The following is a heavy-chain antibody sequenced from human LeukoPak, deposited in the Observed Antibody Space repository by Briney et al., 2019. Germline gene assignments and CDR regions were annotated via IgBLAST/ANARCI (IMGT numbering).Heavy chain of an antibody. CDR3: ARLTLIAVAGRMLDY. Sequence: GGSLRLSCAASGFTFSSYSMNWVRQAPGKGLEWVSSISSSSSYIYYADSVKGRFTISRDNAKNSLYLQMNGLRAEDTAVYYCARLTLIAVAGRMLDYWGQGTLVTVSS. CDR2: ISSSSSYI. D-gene: IGHD6-19*01. J-gene: IGHJ4*02. CDR1: GFTFSSYS. V-gene: IGHV3-21*01.